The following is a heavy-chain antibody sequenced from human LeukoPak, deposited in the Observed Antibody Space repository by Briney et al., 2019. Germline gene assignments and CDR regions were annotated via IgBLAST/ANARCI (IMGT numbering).Heavy chain of an antibody. J-gene: IGHJ4*02. D-gene: IGHD3-9*01. V-gene: IGHV4-4*02. CDR3: ASAYYDILTGYLTYFGY. CDR2: IYHSGST. Sequence: GTLSLTCAVSGGSISSSNWWSWVRQPPGKGLEWIGEIYHSGSTNYNPSLKSRVTISVDKSKNQFSLKLSSVTAADTAVYYCASAYYDILTGYLTYFGYWGQGTLVTVSS. CDR1: GGSISSSNW.